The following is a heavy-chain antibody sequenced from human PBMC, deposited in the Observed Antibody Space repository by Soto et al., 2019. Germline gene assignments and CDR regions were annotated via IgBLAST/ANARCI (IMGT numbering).Heavy chain of an antibody. CDR2: INHRGST. CDR1: GGSFSGYY. J-gene: IGHJ5*02. Sequence: QVQLQQWGAGLLKPSETLSLTCAVYGGSFSGYYWSWIRQPPGKGLEWIGEINHRGSTNYSPSLTGRVTKSVDTSENQFSLKPRSVSATDTAVYYCARSRSVVITTIVRGARRFDPFGQATMVTVSS. V-gene: IGHV4-34*01. CDR3: ARSRSVVITTIVRGARRFDP. D-gene: IGHD2-15*01.